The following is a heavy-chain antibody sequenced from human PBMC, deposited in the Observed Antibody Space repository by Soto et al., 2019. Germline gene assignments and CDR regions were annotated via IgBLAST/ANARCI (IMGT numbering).Heavy chain of an antibody. V-gene: IGHV1-18*01. CDR3: ARASGGGVGTTSY. Sequence: QVQLVQSGPEVKKPGASAKVSCKTSGYIFSNFGISWMRQVPGQGLEWMGWISAYNGNTNYAQKFQDRVTLTTDTSTNTAYMELSSLRSDDTAGYYCARASGGGVGTTSYWGQGTLVTVSS. CDR2: ISAYNGNT. J-gene: IGHJ4*02. D-gene: IGHD1-7*01. CDR1: GYIFSNFG.